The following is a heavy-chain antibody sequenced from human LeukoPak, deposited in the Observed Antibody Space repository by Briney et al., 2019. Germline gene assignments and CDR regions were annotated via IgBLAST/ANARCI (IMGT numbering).Heavy chain of an antibody. D-gene: IGHD6-19*01. J-gene: IGHJ6*02. V-gene: IGHV3-30*18. Sequence: GGSLRLSCAASGFTFSSYGVHWVRQAPGKGLEWVAVISYDGSNKYYADSVKGRFTISRDNSKNTLYLQMNSLSAEDTAVYYCAKGLGYSSGWSIEDGMDVWGQGTTVTVSS. CDR3: AKGLGYSSGWSIEDGMDV. CDR1: GFTFSSYG. CDR2: ISYDGSNK.